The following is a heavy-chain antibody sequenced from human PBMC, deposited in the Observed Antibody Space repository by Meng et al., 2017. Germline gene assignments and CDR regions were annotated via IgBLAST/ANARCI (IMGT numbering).Heavy chain of an antibody. Sequence: EVRVVESGAVLVKLGVSRRCSCAASGFTFSSYSMNWVRQAQGKGLEWVSSISSSSSYIYYADSVKGRFTISRDNAKNSLYLQMNSLRAEDTAVYYCARERYRGGFDYWGQGTLVTVFS. CDR1: GFTFSSYS. J-gene: IGHJ4*02. V-gene: IGHV3-21*01. CDR2: ISSSSSYI. D-gene: IGHD3-10*01. CDR3: ARERYRGGFDY.